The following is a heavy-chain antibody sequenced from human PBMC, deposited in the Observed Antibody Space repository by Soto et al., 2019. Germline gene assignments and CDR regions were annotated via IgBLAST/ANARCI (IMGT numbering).Heavy chain of an antibody. V-gene: IGHV1-18*04. D-gene: IGHD5-12*01. J-gene: IGHJ4*02. Sequence: QAHLVPSGGEVKKPGASVKVSCKTSGYTFTSYGISWVRQAPGQGLERVGWISTHNGNANYAQKLKGRVIMTTDTYTRTAYMELRSLRSDDTAMDYCEREACSGYAGHFDSWGQGTPVTVSS. CDR2: ISTHNGNA. CDR3: EREACSGYAGHFDS. CDR1: GYTFTSYG.